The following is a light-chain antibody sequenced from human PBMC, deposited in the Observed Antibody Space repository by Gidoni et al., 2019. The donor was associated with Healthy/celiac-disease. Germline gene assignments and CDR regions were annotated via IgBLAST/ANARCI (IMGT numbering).Light chain of an antibody. CDR3: QQSYSTPQVT. CDR2: AAS. CDR1: PSISSY. V-gene: IGKV1-39*01. Sequence: DIQLTQSPSSLSASVGDRVTITCRASPSISSYLNWYQQKPGKAPKLLMYAASSLQSGVPSRCSGSGSGTDFTLTISSLQPEDFATYYCQQSYSTPQVTFGQGTKVEIK. J-gene: IGKJ2*01.